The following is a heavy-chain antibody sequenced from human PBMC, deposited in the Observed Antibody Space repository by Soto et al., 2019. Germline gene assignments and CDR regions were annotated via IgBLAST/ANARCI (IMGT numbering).Heavy chain of an antibody. CDR3: ARENSNGSGTYVY. D-gene: IGHD3-10*01. J-gene: IGHJ4*02. CDR1: GCSISSGFY. CDR2: IYHSGST. Sequence: PSETLSLTCAVSGCSISSGFYWGWIRQPPGKGLEWIGNIYHSGSTYYNPSLKSRVTISVDTSKNQFSLKLRSVTAADTAVYYCARENSNGSGTYVYWGQGTLVTVSS. V-gene: IGHV4-38-2*02.